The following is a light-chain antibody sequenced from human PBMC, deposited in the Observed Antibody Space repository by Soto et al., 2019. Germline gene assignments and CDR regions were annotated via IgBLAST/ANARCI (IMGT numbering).Light chain of an antibody. J-gene: IGKJ4*01. CDR3: QQRSDWPLT. CDR1: QSVSNS. Sequence: EIVLTQSPATLSLSPGERATLSCRASQSVSNSLAWYRQKPGQAPRLLIYDASNRATGIPARFSGSGSGTDFTLTISSLEPEDFAVYYCQQRSDWPLTFGGGTKVEIK. V-gene: IGKV3-11*01. CDR2: DAS.